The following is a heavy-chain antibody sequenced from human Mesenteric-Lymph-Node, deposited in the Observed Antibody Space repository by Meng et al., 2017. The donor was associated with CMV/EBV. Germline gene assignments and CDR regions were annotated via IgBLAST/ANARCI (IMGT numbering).Heavy chain of an antibody. J-gene: IGHJ4*02. D-gene: IGHD3-3*01. CDR1: GFTFSSYW. V-gene: IGHV3-74*01. Sequence: GESLKISCAASGFTFSSYWMHWVRQAPGKGLVWVSRINSDGSSTSYADSVKGRFTISRDNAKNTLYLQMNSLRAEDTAVYYCARGILYGFWREDSLDYWGQGTLVTVSS. CDR3: ARGILYGFWREDSLDY. CDR2: INSDGSST.